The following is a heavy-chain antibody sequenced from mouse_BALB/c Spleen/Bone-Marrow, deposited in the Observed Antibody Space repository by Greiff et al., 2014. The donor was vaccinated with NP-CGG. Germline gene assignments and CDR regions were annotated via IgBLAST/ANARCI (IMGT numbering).Heavy chain of an antibody. CDR3: ARDSFLITRALDY. CDR1: GFSLTGYG. CDR2: IWGDGST. Sequence: QVQLKESGPGPVAPSQSLSITCTVSGFSLTGYGVSWVRQPPGKGLEWLGMIWGDGSTDYNSALKSRLSITKDNSKSQVFLKMSSLQTDDTARYYCARDSFLITRALDYWGQGTSVTVSS. J-gene: IGHJ4*01. V-gene: IGHV2-6-7*01.